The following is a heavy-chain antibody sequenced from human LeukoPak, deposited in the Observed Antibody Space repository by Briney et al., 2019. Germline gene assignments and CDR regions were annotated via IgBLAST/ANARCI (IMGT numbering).Heavy chain of an antibody. D-gene: IGHD3-3*01. CDR1: GYSISSGYY. CDR3: ARQGAQNHYDFWSGYGYYYYYMDV. V-gene: IGHV4-38-2*01. J-gene: IGHJ6*03. Sequence: SETLSLTCAVSGYSISSGYYWGWIRQPPGKGLEWIGSVFHSGSTYYNPSLKSRVTISVDTSKNQFSLRLSSVTAADTAMFYCARQGAQNHYDFWSGYGYYYYYMDVWGKGTTVTVSS. CDR2: VFHSGST.